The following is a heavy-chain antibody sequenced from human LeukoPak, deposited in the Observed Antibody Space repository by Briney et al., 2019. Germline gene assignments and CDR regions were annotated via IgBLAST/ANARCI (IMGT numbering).Heavy chain of an antibody. V-gene: IGHV4-59*01. Sequence: PSETLSLTCTVSGGSISSYYWSWIRQPPGKGLEWIGYIYYSGSTNYNPSLKSRVTISVDTSKNQFSLKLSSVTAADTAVYYCAALRGDYYDSSGYYYVPPPLRYWGQGTLVTVSS. CDR2: IYYSGST. CDR1: GGSISSYY. CDR3: AALRGDYYDSSGYYYVPPPLRY. D-gene: IGHD3-22*01. J-gene: IGHJ4*02.